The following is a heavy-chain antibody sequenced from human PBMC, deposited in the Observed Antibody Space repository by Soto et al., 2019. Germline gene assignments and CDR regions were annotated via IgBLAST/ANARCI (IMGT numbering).Heavy chain of an antibody. J-gene: IGHJ6*02. Sequence: QVQLVESGGGVVQPGRSLRLSCAASGFTFSSYAMHWVRQAPGKGLEWVAVISYDGSNKYYADSVKGRFTISRDNSKNTLYLQMNSLRAEDTAVYYCARDFGYSSSWYYYYGMDVWGQGTTVTVSS. V-gene: IGHV3-30-3*01. CDR2: ISYDGSNK. D-gene: IGHD6-13*01. CDR1: GFTFSSYA. CDR3: ARDFGYSSSWYYYYGMDV.